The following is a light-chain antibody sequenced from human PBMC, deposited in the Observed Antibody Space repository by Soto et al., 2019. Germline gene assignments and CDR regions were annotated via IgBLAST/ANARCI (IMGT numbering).Light chain of an antibody. Sequence: EIVLTQSPGTLSLSPGERGTLSCRASQSVDDSHLAWYQLRPGQAPRLLIYGASTRATGIPDRFSGSGSGTDFSLTIRGLKPEDFAVYYCQQYRMSPNTFGQGTRLEIK. CDR1: QSVDDSH. J-gene: IGKJ5*01. CDR3: QQYRMSPNT. V-gene: IGKV3-20*01. CDR2: GAS.